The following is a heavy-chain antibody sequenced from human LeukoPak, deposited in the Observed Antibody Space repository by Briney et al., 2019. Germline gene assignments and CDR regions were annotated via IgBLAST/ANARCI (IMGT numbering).Heavy chain of an antibody. CDR2: ISYDGSNK. CDR1: GFTFSSYG. J-gene: IGHJ4*02. D-gene: IGHD6-19*01. CDR3: ARDKSGYSSGWYVL. V-gene: IGHV3-30*03. Sequence: GGSLRLSCAASGFTFSSYGMHWVRQAPGKGLEWVAVISYDGSNKYYADSVKGRFTISRDNSKNTLYLQMNSLRAEDTAVYYCARDKSGYSSGWYVLWGQGTLVTVSS.